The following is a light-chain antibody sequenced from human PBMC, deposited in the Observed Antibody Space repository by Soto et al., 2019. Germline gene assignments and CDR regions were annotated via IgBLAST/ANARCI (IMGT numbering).Light chain of an antibody. CDR3: SSYAGSTTFYV. V-gene: IGLV2-23*01. Sequence: QSVLTQPASVSGSPGQSITISCSGTTSDVGTFGLVSWFQQHPGKAPKLMIYEGSKRPAGVSKRFSGFKSGDTASLTISGLQAEDEADYYFSSYAGSTTFYVFGTGSKVTVL. CDR1: TSDVGTFGL. J-gene: IGLJ1*01. CDR2: EGS.